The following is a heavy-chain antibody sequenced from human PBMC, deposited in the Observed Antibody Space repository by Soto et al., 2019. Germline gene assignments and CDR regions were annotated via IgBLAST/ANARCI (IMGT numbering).Heavy chain of an antibody. V-gene: IGHV1-69*01. CDR2: INPNFGSA. CDR3: AAYYTAVAYFEN. Sequence: QVRVVQSGAEVRKPGSSMKVSCTASGDPSSYSAIGWLRQAPGQGLEWMGGINPNFGSAIYAQKFQGRTTITAHYMDLNDLRSEDTAIYFCAAYYTAVAYFENWGQGTLVTVSS. CDR1: GDPSSYSA. D-gene: IGHD5-18*01. J-gene: IGHJ4*02.